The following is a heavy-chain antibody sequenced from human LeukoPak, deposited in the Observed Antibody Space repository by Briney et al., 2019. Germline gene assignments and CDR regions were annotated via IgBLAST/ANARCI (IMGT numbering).Heavy chain of an antibody. Sequence: PGGSLRLSCAGSGFTFSNDWMNWVRQAPGKGLEWVANINQGGTTKFYVDSVKGRFTISRDNAKNSLYLQMSSLRPEDTAVYYCATGGYTGSWYVVDYWGQGTLVTVSS. D-gene: IGHD6-13*01. J-gene: IGHJ4*02. CDR3: ATGGYTGSWYVVDY. CDR2: INQGGTTK. V-gene: IGHV3-7*02. CDR1: GFTFSNDW.